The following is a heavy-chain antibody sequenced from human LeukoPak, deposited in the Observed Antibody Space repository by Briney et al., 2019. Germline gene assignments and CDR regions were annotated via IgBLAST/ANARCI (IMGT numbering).Heavy chain of an antibody. Sequence: GESLKISCKGSGYTFTSYYMHWVRQAPGQGLEWMGIINPSGGSTSYAQKFQGRVTMTRDMPTSTVYMELSSLRSEDTAVYYCARSHSKYGDYKNDWYFDLWGRGTLVTVSS. CDR3: ARSHSKYGDYKNDWYFDL. CDR2: INPSGGST. V-gene: IGHV1-46*01. CDR1: GYTFTSYY. J-gene: IGHJ2*01. D-gene: IGHD4-17*01.